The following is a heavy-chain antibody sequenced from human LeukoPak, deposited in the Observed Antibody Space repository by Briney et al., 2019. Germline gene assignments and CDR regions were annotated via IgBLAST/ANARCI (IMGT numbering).Heavy chain of an antibody. Sequence: SVKVSCKASGGTFSSYAISWVRQAPGQGFEWMGRIIPILGIANYAQKFQGRVTITADKSTSTAYMELSSLRSEDTAVYYCARGFDSSGFYYFDYWGQGTLVTVSS. D-gene: IGHD3-22*01. CDR1: GGTFSSYA. CDR2: IIPILGIA. CDR3: ARGFDSSGFYYFDY. V-gene: IGHV1-69*04. J-gene: IGHJ4*02.